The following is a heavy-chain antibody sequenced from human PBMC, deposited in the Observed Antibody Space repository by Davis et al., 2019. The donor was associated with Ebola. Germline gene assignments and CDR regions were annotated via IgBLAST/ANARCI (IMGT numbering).Heavy chain of an antibody. CDR1: GFTFSSYW. CDR3: AREAPSCGGDCLDY. V-gene: IGHV3-7*01. CDR2: IKQAASDK. Sequence: GESLKISCAASGFTFSSYWMSWVRQAPGRGLEWVGKIKQAASDKYYLDSVKGRFTISRDNDRSLLYLQMNSLRAEDTAVYYCAREAPSCGGDCLDYWGQGTLVTVSS. J-gene: IGHJ4*02. D-gene: IGHD2-21*01.